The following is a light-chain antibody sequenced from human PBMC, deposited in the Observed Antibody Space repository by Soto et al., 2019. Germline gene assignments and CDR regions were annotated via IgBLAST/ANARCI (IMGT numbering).Light chain of an antibody. V-gene: IGKV3-15*01. Sequence: EIVMTQSPATLSVSPGERATLSCRASQSVSSNLAWYQQKPGQAPRLLIYGSSTRATGIPATFSGSGSGTEFTLTISSLQSEDFAVYYCQQYNIWPFTFGPGTKVDIK. CDR2: GSS. CDR3: QQYNIWPFT. J-gene: IGKJ3*01. CDR1: QSVSSN.